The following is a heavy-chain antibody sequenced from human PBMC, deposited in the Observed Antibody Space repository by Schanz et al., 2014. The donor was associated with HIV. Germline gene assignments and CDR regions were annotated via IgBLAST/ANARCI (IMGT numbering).Heavy chain of an antibody. J-gene: IGHJ3*02. CDR2: ISESGFNT. Sequence: EVQLLESGGGLVQPGGSLRLSCAGSGFTFSSDAMSWVRQGPGKGLEWVSTISESGFNTYYADSVRGRFTISRDNSKNTLYLQMNSLRADDTSIYFCVRDAGAMGGNAFEIWGQGTMVTVSS. D-gene: IGHD2-8*01. V-gene: IGHV3-23*01. CDR3: VRDAGAMGGNAFEI. CDR1: GFTFSSDA.